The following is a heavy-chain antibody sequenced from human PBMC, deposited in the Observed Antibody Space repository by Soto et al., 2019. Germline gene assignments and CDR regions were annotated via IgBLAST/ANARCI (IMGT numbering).Heavy chain of an antibody. V-gene: IGHV5-51*03. CDR3: ARGVRTDDFDM. CDR1: GYTFSTYW. Sequence: EVQLVQSGAEVKKPGESLQISCKGSGYTFSTYWIGWVRQMPGKGLEWMGIIYPGDSDTRYSPSFQGQVTISADRSITTAYLQWSSLKASDTAMYYCARGVRTDDFDMWGQGTMVIVSS. D-gene: IGHD1-1*01. CDR2: IYPGDSDT. J-gene: IGHJ3*02.